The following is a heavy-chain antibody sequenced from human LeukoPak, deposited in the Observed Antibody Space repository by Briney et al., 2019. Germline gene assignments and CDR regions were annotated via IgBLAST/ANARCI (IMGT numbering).Heavy chain of an antibody. CDR3: ATDPRTTVFGTFRYYYMDV. D-gene: IGHD3-3*01. V-gene: IGHV4-59*01. CDR2: IYYSGST. Sequence: SETLSLTCTVSGGSISSYYWSWIRQPPGKGLEWIGYIYYSGSTNYNPSLKSRVTISVDTSKNQFSLKLSSVTAADTAVYYCATDPRTTVFGTFRYYYMDVWGEGTTVAVSS. J-gene: IGHJ6*03. CDR1: GGSISSYY.